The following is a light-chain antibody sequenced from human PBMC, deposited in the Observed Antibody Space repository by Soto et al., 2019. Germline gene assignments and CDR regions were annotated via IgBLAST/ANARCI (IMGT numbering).Light chain of an antibody. V-gene: IGKV3-15*01. J-gene: IGKJ1*01. CDR3: QQYNFWPT. Sequence: EIVMTQSPATLSVSTGERATLSCRASQSVSSNLAWYQQKPGQAPRLLIYGASTGATGIPARFSGSGSGTEFTLTITSLQPEDFAVYYCQQYNFWPTFGQGTKVDI. CDR2: GAS. CDR1: QSVSSN.